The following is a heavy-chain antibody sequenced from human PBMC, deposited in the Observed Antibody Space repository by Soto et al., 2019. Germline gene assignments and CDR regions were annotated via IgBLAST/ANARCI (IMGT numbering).Heavy chain of an antibody. V-gene: IGHV3-21*01. CDR2: ISSSSSYI. Sequence: EVQLVESGGGLVKPGGSLRLSCAASGFTFSSYSMNWVRQAPGKELEWVSSISSSSSYIYYADSVKGRFTISRDNAKNSLYLQMNSLRAEDTAVYYCARESHIVVVTTFDYWGQGTLVTVSS. J-gene: IGHJ4*02. CDR1: GFTFSSYS. CDR3: ARESHIVVVTTFDY. D-gene: IGHD2-21*02.